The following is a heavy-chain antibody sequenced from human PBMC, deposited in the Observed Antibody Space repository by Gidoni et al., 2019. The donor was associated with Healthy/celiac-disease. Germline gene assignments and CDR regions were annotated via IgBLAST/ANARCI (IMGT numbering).Heavy chain of an antibody. Sequence: QVQLVESGGGVVQPGRSLRLSCAASGFTFSSYGLHWVRQAPGKGLEWVAVISYDGSNKYYADYVKGRFTISRDNSKNTLYLQMNSLRAEDTAVYYCAKVRYYYDSSGSDDAFDIWGQGTMVTVSS. CDR3: AKVRYYYDSSGSDDAFDI. CDR2: ISYDGSNK. D-gene: IGHD3-22*01. J-gene: IGHJ3*02. CDR1: GFTFSSYG. V-gene: IGHV3-30*18.